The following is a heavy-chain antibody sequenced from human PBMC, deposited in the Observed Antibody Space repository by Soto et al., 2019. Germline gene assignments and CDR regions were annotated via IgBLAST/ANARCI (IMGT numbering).Heavy chain of an antibody. CDR1: VNIFNTNG. CDR3: ATTLLDDLCAFDF. J-gene: IGHJ3*01. V-gene: IGHV1-18*01. CDR2: ISVHNGNT. Sequence: VQVVQSGAEVKKPGASVKVSCKTSVNIFNTNGFTWVRQAPGQGLEWMGWISVHNGNTNYAHKLQGRITLTTDTSTSTGYMELTNLSSDDTAIYYCATTLLDDLCAFDFWGQGTVVTVSS.